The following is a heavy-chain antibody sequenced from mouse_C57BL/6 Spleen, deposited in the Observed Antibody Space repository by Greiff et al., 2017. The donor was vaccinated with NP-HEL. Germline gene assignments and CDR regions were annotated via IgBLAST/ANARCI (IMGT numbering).Heavy chain of an antibody. J-gene: IGHJ3*01. D-gene: IGHD1-1*01. Sequence: EVQGVESGGGLVKPGGSLKLSCAASRFTFSSYAMSWVRQTPEKRLEWVATISDGGSYTYYPDNVKGRFTISRDNAKNNLYLQMSHLKSEDTAMYYCARDLLYYGSRGGFAYWGQGTLVTVSA. CDR1: RFTFSSYA. V-gene: IGHV5-4*01. CDR2: ISDGGSYT. CDR3: ARDLLYYGSRGGFAY.